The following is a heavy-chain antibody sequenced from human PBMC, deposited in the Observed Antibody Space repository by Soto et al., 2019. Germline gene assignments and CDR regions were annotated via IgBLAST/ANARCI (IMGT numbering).Heavy chain of an antibody. J-gene: IGHJ5*02. Sequence: PSETLSLTCTVSGGSISSYYWSWIRQPPGKGLEWIGYIYYSGSTNYNPSLKSRVTISVDTSKNQFSLKLSSVTAADTAVYYCARVGIRGRFDPWGQGTLVTVSS. D-gene: IGHD3-16*01. CDR2: IYYSGST. CDR1: GGSISSYY. V-gene: IGHV4-59*01. CDR3: ARVGIRGRFDP.